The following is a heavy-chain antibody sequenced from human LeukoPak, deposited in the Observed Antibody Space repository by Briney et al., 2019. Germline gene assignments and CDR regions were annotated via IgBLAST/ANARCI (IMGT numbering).Heavy chain of an antibody. J-gene: IGHJ4*02. CDR1: GGSISSYY. D-gene: IGHD3-22*01. CDR3: ASGQNYYYDSSGTFDY. CDR2: IYYSGST. Sequence: SETLSLTCTVSGGSISSYYWSWIRQPPGKGLEWIGYIYYSGSTNYNPSLKSRVTISVDTSKNQFSLKLSSVTAADTAVYYCASGQNYYYDSSGTFDYWGQGTLVTVSS. V-gene: IGHV4-59*08.